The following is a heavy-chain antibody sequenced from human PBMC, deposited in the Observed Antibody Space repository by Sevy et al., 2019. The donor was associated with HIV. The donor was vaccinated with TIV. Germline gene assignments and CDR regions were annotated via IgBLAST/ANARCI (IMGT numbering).Heavy chain of an antibody. CDR1: GFTFSNAW. CDR3: TTDSTNRGLSGLLDY. J-gene: IGHJ4*02. Sequence: GGSLRLSCAASGFTFSNAWMSWVRQAPGKGLEWVGRIKSKTDGGTTDYAAPVKGRFTISRDDSKNTLYQQMNSLKTEDTAIYYCTTDSTNRGLSGLLDYWGQGTLVTVSS. V-gene: IGHV3-15*01. CDR2: IKSKTDGGTT. D-gene: IGHD3-10*01.